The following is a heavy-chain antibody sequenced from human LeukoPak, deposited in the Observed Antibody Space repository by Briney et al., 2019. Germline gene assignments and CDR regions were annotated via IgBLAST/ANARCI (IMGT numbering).Heavy chain of an antibody. CDR2: ISGSGGST. CDR3: AKGIQLWLNYFDY. CDR1: GFTFSSYA. J-gene: IGHJ4*02. Sequence: GGSLRLSCAAFGFTFSSYAMNWVRQAPGKGLEWVSVISGSGGSTYYADSVKGRFTISRDNSKNTLYLQMNSLRAEDTAVYYCAKGIQLWLNYFDYWGQGTLVTVSS. V-gene: IGHV3-23*01. D-gene: IGHD5-18*01.